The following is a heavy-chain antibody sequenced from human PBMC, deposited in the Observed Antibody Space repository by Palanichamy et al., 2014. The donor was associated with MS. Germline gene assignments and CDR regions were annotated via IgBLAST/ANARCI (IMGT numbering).Heavy chain of an antibody. V-gene: IGHV3-48*03. CDR2: INSGGSTI. D-gene: IGHD4-23*01. Sequence: EVQLVDSGGGLVQPGGSLRLSCAASGFTFSNYEINWVRQAPGKGLEWISYINSGGSTISYADSVKGRFTISRDDAKNSLYLQMNSLRADDTAVYYCARDGGGPPNFYYYMDVWGKGTTVTVSS. CDR1: GFTFSNYE. CDR3: ARDGGGPPNFYYYMDV. J-gene: IGHJ6*03.